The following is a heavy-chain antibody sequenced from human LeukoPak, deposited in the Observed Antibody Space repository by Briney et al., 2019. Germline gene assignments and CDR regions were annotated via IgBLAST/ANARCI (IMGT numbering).Heavy chain of an antibody. D-gene: IGHD6-13*01. CDR3: AKAAPYSSSWYIETDY. CDR1: GGTFSSYA. V-gene: IGHV1-18*01. J-gene: IGHJ4*02. Sequence: ASVKVSCKASGGTFSSYAISWVRQAPGQGLEWMGWISAYNGNTNYAQKLQGRVTMTTDTSTSTAYMELRSLRSDDTAVYYCAKAAPYSSSWYIETDYWGQGTLVTVSS. CDR2: ISAYNGNT.